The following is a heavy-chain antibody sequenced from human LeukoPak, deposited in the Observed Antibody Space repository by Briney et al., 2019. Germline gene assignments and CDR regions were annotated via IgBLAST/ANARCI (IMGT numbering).Heavy chain of an antibody. V-gene: IGHV3-11*01. CDR1: GFTFSDYY. CDR3: ARDEGDYYDTMLQD. J-gene: IGHJ4*02. D-gene: IGHD3-22*01. CDR2: ISSSGSTI. Sequence: PGGSLRLSCAASGFTFSDYYMTWIRQAPGKGLEWVSYISSSGSTIYYRDSVKGRFTISRDNAKNSLYVQMNSLRAEDTAVYYCARDEGDYYDTMLQDWGQGTLVTVSS.